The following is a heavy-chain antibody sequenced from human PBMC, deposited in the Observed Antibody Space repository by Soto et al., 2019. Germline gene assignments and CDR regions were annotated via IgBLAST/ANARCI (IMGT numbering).Heavy chain of an antibody. CDR3: ARVGYSYHDPKGFHP. V-gene: IGHV1-18*01. D-gene: IGHD5-12*01. Sequence: QGHLVQSGTEVKKPGASVKVSCKASGYTFSSYGITWVRQAPGQGLEWMGWISAYNSKTDYAQQFQGRVPMTRDTSTSKAYLDLTSLRSDDTAVYYWARVGYSYHDPKGFHPWGPGTLV. CDR2: ISAYNSKT. J-gene: IGHJ5*02. CDR1: GYTFSSYG.